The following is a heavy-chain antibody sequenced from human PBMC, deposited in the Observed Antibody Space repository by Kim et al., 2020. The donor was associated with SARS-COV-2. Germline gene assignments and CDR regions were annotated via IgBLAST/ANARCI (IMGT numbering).Heavy chain of an antibody. CDR2: IRDSGTVT. Sequence: GGSLRLSCAASGFTFSSNAMNWVRQAPGKGLEWVSSIRDSGTVTYYGDSVKGRFTISRDNSKNTVYLRMNSLRADDTAVYYCAKDRLSWFLDLWCRVALV. CDR3: AKDRLSWFLDL. J-gene: IGHJ2*01. CDR1: GFTFSSNA. D-gene: IGHD1-1*01. V-gene: IGHV3-23*01.